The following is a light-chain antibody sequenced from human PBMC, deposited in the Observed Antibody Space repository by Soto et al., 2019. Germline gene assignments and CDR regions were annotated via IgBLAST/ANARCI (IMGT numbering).Light chain of an antibody. CDR2: GAS. CDR3: QQYNDWPRA. Sequence: EIVMTQSPATLSVSPGERATLSCRASRSVSSNLAWYQQKPGQAPRLLIYGASTRATGIPARFSGSGSGTEFTLTISSLQSEDFAVYCCQQYNDWPRAFGQGTKLEIK. J-gene: IGKJ2*01. V-gene: IGKV3-15*01. CDR1: RSVSSN.